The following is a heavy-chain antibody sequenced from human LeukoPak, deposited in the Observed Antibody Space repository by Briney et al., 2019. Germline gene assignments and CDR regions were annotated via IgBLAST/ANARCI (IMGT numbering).Heavy chain of an antibody. J-gene: IGHJ6*03. CDR1: GGSVNNFY. CDR2: IYCSGST. CDR3: ATRAGRRICNNISCYFYYYIDV. D-gene: IGHD2-2*01. V-gene: IGHV4-59*08. Sequence: SETLSLTCTVSGGSVNNFYWSWIRQPPGKGLEWIGYIYCSGSTNYNPSLRSRVTISLDTSKKKLSLKLSSVTAADTAVYYCATRAGRRICNNISCYFYYYIDVWGKGTTVTVSS.